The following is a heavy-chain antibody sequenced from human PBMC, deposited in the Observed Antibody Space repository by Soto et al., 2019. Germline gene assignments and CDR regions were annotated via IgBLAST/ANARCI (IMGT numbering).Heavy chain of an antibody. D-gene: IGHD6-13*01. Sequence: EVQLVESGGGLVQPGGSLKLSCAASGFTFSGSAMHWVRQASGQGLEWVGRIRSKANSYATAYAASVKGRFTISRDDSKNTAYLQMNSLKTEDTAVYYCTRHEGIAAAASWFDPWGQGTLVTVSS. J-gene: IGHJ5*02. CDR1: GFTFSGSA. CDR2: IRSKANSYAT. V-gene: IGHV3-73*02. CDR3: TRHEGIAAAASWFDP.